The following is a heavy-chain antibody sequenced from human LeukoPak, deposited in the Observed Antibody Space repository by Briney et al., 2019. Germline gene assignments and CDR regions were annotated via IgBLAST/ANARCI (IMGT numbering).Heavy chain of an antibody. CDR3: AKEGRDQPLLYPTDY. CDR2: ISSSSSTI. J-gene: IGHJ4*02. D-gene: IGHD2-2*02. V-gene: IGHV3-48*02. CDR1: GFTFSSYS. Sequence: GGSLRLSCAASGFTFSSYSMNWVRQAPGKGLEWVSYISSSSSTIYYADSVKGRFTISRDNAKNSLYLQMNSRRDEDTAVYYCAKEGRDQPLLYPTDYWGQGTLVTVSS.